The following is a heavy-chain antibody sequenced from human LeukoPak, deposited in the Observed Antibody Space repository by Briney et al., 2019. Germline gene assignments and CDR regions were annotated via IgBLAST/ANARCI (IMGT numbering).Heavy chain of an antibody. D-gene: IGHD2-8*01. CDR2: SYYRSKWYN. Sequence: SQTLSLTCAVSGDCISGNSAAWHWIRQSPSRGLEWLGRSYYRSKWYNDYAVSVKSRITINPDKSKNQFSLQLTSVTPEDTAVYYCARFGVDNGRYFGYWGQGALVTVAS. CDR3: ARFGVDNGRYFGY. J-gene: IGHJ4*02. V-gene: IGHV6-1*01. CDR1: GDCISGNSAA.